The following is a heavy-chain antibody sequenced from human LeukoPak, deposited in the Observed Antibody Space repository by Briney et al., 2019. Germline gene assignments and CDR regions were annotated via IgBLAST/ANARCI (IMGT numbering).Heavy chain of an antibody. Sequence: GGSLRLSCAASGFTFSSYSMNWVRQAPGKGLEWVSYISSSSSTIYYADSVKGRFTISRDNAKNSLYLQMNSLRAEDTAVYYCARDLLSVGRYSYGYSDYWGREPWSPSPQ. D-gene: IGHD5-18*01. V-gene: IGHV3-48*01. CDR1: GFTFSSYS. CDR3: ARDLLSVGRYSYGYSDY. CDR2: ISSSSSTI. J-gene: IGHJ4*02.